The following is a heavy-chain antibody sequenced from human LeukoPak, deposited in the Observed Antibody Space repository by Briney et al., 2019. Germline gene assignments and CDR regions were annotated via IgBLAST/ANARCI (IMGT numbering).Heavy chain of an antibody. CDR2: IYYSGTT. J-gene: IGHJ4*02. D-gene: IGHD5-18*01. CDR1: GYSISSGYY. CDR3: ATTRGYSHGTTDY. Sequence: SETLSLTCTVSGYSISSGYYWGWIRQPPGKGLEWIGSIYYSGTTYYNPSLKSRVTISVDTSKNQFSLKLSSVTAADTAVYYCATTRGYSHGTTDYWGQGTLVTVSS. V-gene: IGHV4-38-2*02.